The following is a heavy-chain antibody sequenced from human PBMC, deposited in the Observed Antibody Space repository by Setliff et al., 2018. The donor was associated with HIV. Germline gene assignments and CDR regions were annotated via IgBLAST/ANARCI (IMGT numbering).Heavy chain of an antibody. CDR1: GAFINISDNY. D-gene: IGHD2-15*01. J-gene: IGHJ4*02. Sequence: PSETLSLTCTVSGAFINISDNYWGWVRQPPGKGLEWIGSLFSNGLTYYKPSLKSRVTMSVDTSKNRFSLKLSSVTAADTAVYYCARDDRCSGGCCYSYWGQGALVTVSS. V-gene: IGHV4-39*02. CDR2: LFSNGLT. CDR3: ARDDRCSGGCCYSY.